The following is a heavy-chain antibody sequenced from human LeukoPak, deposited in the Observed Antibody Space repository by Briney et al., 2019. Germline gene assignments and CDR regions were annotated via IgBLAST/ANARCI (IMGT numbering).Heavy chain of an antibody. CDR3: ARLTAMIYDY. J-gene: IGHJ4*02. Sequence: SETLSLTCTVSGGSISSSSYYWGWIRQPPGKGLEWIGSIYCSGSTYYNPSLKSRVTISVDTSKNQFSLKLSSVTAADTAVYYCARLTAMIYDYWGQGTLVTVSS. D-gene: IGHD5-18*01. CDR1: GGSISSSSYY. CDR2: IYCSGST. V-gene: IGHV4-39*01.